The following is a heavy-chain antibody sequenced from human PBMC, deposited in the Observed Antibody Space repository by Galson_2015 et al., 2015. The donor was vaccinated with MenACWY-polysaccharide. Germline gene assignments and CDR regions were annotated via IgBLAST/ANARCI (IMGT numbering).Heavy chain of an antibody. J-gene: IGHJ4*01. V-gene: IGHV3-7*01. CDR2: IKQDGSEK. Sequence: SLRLSCAASGFTFSNFWMSWVRQAPGKELEWVANIKQDGSEKYLVDSVKGRFTISRDNAENSLFLQMNSLRAEDTAVYYCARERWVRGVFFDQWGHGTLVTVSS. CDR3: ARERWVRGVFFDQ. CDR1: GFTFSNFW. D-gene: IGHD3-10*01.